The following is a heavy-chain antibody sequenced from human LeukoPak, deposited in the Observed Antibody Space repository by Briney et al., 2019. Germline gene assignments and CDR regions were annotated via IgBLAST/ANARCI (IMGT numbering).Heavy chain of an antibody. CDR2: IKQDGSER. J-gene: IGHJ4*02. CDR3: AGSGWQVYLDY. CDR1: GFTFTTFW. D-gene: IGHD6-19*01. Sequence: PVGSLRLSCAASGFTFTTFWMSWVRQAPGKGLEWVANIKQDGSERYYVDSVKGRFTISRHNAKNSLYLQMNSLRSEDTGVYYCAGSGWQVYLDYWGPGALVTVSS. V-gene: IGHV3-7*01.